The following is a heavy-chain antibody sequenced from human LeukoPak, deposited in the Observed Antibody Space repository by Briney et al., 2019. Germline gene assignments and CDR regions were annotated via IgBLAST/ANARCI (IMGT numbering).Heavy chain of an antibody. J-gene: IGHJ4*02. CDR1: GRSISSYY. V-gene: IGHV4-59*01. CDR2: IYYSGST. CDR3: ARDHYGYSLL. D-gene: IGHD5-24*01. Sequence: SETLSLTCTVPGRSISSYYWSWIRRPPGKGLEWIGYIYYSGSTNYNPSLKSRVTISVDTSKNQFSLKLSSVTAADTAVYYCARDHYGYSLLWGQGTLVTVSS.